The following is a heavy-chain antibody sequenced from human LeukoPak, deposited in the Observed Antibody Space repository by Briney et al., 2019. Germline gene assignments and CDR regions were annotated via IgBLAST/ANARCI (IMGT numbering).Heavy chain of an antibody. CDR1: GGSSSSYY. J-gene: IGHJ4*02. Sequence: SETLSLTCTVSGGSSSSYYWGWIRQPPGKGLEWIGSIYYSGNTYYNPSLKSRVTISVDTSKNQFSLKLSSVTAADTAVYYCARLEYSSSSCFDYWGQGTLVTVSS. CDR2: IYYSGNT. V-gene: IGHV4-39*01. CDR3: ARLEYSSSSCFDY. D-gene: IGHD6-6*01.